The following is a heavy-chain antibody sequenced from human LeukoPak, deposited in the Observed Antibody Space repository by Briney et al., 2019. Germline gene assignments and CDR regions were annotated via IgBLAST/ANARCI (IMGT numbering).Heavy chain of an antibody. CDR3: TTDQVDYDFWSGYLALFDY. D-gene: IGHD3-3*01. CDR2: IKSKTDGGTT. V-gene: IGHV3-15*01. J-gene: IGHJ4*02. CDR1: GLSVSLNY. Sequence: GGSVRVSCAASGLSVSLNYMSWVRQAPGKGLEWVGRIKSKTDGGTTDYAAPVKGRFTISRDDSKNTLYLQMNSLKTEDTAVYYCTTDQVDYDFWSGYLALFDYWGQGTLDTVSS.